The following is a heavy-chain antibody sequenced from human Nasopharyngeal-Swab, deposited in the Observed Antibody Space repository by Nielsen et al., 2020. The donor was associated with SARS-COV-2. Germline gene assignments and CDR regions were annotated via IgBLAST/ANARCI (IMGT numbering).Heavy chain of an antibody. D-gene: IGHD4-23*01. CDR2: IIRGGHT. CDR1: GFTFSTSA. Sequence: GGSLRLSCAASGFTFSTSAMSWVRQAPGKGLEWVSGIIRGGHTYYADSVRGRFTISRDDSRNTLYLQMNSLRVDDTALYYCAKDPCLSDGGKGFDHWGQGTLVTVSS. J-gene: IGHJ4*02. CDR3: AKDPCLSDGGKGFDH. V-gene: IGHV3-23*01.